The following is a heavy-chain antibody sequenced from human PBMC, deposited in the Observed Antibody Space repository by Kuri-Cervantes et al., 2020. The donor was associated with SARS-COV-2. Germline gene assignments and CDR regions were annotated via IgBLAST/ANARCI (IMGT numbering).Heavy chain of an antibody. CDR2: IIPFFGAT. CDR1: GGTFHKYV. D-gene: IGHD2-8*01. J-gene: IGHJ5*02. Sequence: SVKVSCKTSGGTFHKYVINWVRQAPGQGLEWMGRIIPFFGATNYAQKFQGRVTITADDSTSTAYMELSSLRSEDTAVYYCARSGYCTNGVCYDGWFDPWGQGTLVTVSS. V-gene: IGHV1-69*13. CDR3: ARSGYCTNGVCYDGWFDP.